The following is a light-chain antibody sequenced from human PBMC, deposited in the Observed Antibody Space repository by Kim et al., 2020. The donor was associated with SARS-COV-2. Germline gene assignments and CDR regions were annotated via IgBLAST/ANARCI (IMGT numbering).Light chain of an antibody. CDR3: CSYAGSYTLVV. Sequence: HSVTIPCAGTRSDVGGYNYVSWYQQHPGKAPKLMIYDVSKRPSGVPDRFSGSKSGNTASLTISGLQAEDEADYYCCSYAGSYTLVVFGGGTQLTVL. CDR1: RSDVGGYNY. J-gene: IGLJ2*01. CDR2: DVS. V-gene: IGLV2-11*01.